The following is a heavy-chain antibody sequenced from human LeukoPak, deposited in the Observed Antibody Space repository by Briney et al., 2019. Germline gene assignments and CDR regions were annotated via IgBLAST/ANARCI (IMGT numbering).Heavy chain of an antibody. D-gene: IGHD2-2*01. CDR2: VYYSGST. J-gene: IGHJ6*03. Sequence: SETLSLTCTVSGGSISTSSYYWGWIRQPPGKGLEWIGSVYYSGSTYYNPSLKSRVTISVDTSKNQFSLRLSSVTAADTAVCYCARELKGQLRSYYYYHMDVWDKGTTVTVSS. CDR3: ARELKGQLRSYYYYHMDV. CDR1: GGSISTSSYY. V-gene: IGHV4-39*07.